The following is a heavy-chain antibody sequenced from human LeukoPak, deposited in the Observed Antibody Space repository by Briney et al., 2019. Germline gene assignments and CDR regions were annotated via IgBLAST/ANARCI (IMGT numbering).Heavy chain of an antibody. D-gene: IGHD2/OR15-2a*01. CDR1: GFSFILYW. CDR2: IKPDETEK. V-gene: IGHV3-7*01. Sequence: PGGSLRLSCEASGFSFILYWMAWVRQAPVKGLEWVANIKPDETEKSYVGSVKGRFTISRDNAQNSLYLQMNSLTAEDTALYYCARAGYCRNTTCYKIPHAFDLWGQGTMVTVSS. J-gene: IGHJ3*01. CDR3: ARAGYCRNTTCYKIPHAFDL.